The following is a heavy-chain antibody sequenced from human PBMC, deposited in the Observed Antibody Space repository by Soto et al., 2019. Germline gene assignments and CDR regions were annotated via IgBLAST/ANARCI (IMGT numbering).Heavy chain of an antibody. Sequence: SETLSLTCTVPGGSIRSSSYYWGWIRQPPGKGLEWIGSIYYSGSTYYNPSLKSRVTISVDTSKNQFSLKLSSVTAADTAVYYCARGLYYDILTGDKHYGMDVWGQGTTVT. V-gene: IGHV4-39*01. CDR1: GGSIRSSSYY. J-gene: IGHJ6*02. CDR2: IYYSGST. D-gene: IGHD3-9*01. CDR3: ARGLYYDILTGDKHYGMDV.